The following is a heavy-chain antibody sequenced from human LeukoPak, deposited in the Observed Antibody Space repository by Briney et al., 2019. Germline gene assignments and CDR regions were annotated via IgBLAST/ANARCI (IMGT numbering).Heavy chain of an antibody. CDR2: INPEGSEK. J-gene: IGHJ4*02. Sequence: LGGSLRLSCAVSGLTFSSSWMDWVRQAPGKGLEWVASINPEGSEKYSADSVKGRFTISRDNAKNSLYLQMDSLRVEDTAFYYCARDLAYSRLDYWGQGMLVTVSS. CDR3: ARDLAYSRLDY. CDR1: GLTFSSSW. D-gene: IGHD5-18*01. V-gene: IGHV3-7*01.